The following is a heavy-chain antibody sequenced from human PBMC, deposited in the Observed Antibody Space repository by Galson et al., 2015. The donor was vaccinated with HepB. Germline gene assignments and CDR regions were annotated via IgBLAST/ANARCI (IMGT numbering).Heavy chain of an antibody. J-gene: IGHJ4*02. CDR2: ISYDGSNK. CDR1: GFTFSSYG. CDR3: AKDREYCSSTSCLYYFDY. V-gene: IGHV3-30*18. D-gene: IGHD2-2*01. Sequence: SLRLSCAASGFTFSSYGMHWVRQAPGKGLEWVAVISYDGSNKYYADSVKGRFTISRDNSKNTLYLQMNSLRAEDTAVYYCAKDREYCSSTSCLYYFDYWGQGTLVTVSS.